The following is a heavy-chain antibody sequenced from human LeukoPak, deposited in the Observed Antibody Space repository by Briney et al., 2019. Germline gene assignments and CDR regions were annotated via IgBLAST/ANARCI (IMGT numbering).Heavy chain of an antibody. D-gene: IGHD1-26*01. CDR3: VAWGNSGNS. CDR2: MNGDGSQI. J-gene: IGHJ3*01. V-gene: IGHV3-7*01. CDR1: GFTFSGHW. Sequence: GGSLSLSCAASGFTFSGHWMSWVRQAPAKGLEWVAHMNGDGSQIYYMDFVRGRFTISRDNAKNSLYLQMNGLRAEDTAVYYCVAWGNSGNSWGQGTMVIVSS.